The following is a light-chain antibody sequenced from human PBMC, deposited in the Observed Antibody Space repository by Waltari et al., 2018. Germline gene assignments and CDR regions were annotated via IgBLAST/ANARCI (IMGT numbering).Light chain of an antibody. CDR1: QSVSSY. CDR3: QHRGDWPPTWT. Sequence: EIVLTQSPAPLSLSPGDRATLSCRASQSVSSYLAWYQQQPGQAPRILIYGASNRATGIPARFSCSGSGTDFTLTISCLEPEDFAVYYCQHRGDWPPTWTFSQGTKVEIK. J-gene: IGKJ1*01. V-gene: IGKV3-11*01. CDR2: GAS.